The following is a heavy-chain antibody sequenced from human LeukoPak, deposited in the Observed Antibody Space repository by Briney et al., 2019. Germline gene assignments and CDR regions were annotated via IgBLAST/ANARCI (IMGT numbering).Heavy chain of an antibody. D-gene: IGHD3-3*01. Sequence: SETLSLTCTVSGGSISSYYWSWIRQPPGKGLEWIGYIYYSGSTSYNPSLKSRVTISVDTSKNQFSLKLSSVTAADTAVYYCARVTISGAFDIWGQGTMVTVSS. CDR1: GGSISSYY. CDR2: IYYSGST. CDR3: ARVTISGAFDI. J-gene: IGHJ3*02. V-gene: IGHV4-59*01.